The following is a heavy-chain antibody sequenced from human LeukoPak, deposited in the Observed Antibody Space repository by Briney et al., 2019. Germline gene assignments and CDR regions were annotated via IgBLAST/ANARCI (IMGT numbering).Heavy chain of an antibody. D-gene: IGHD6-13*01. V-gene: IGHV4-39*01. J-gene: IGHJ4*02. Sequence: PSETLSLACTVSGGSISGTDLYWGWIRQLPGKGLEWIGNIHSTGNSSCNPSLKSRVTISVDTSKNQFSLKLSSVTAADTAVYYCARTYSSSWYKQVGWDYFDYWGQGTLVTVSS. CDR1: GGSISGTDLY. CDR3: ARTYSSSWYKQVGWDYFDY. CDR2: IHSTGNS.